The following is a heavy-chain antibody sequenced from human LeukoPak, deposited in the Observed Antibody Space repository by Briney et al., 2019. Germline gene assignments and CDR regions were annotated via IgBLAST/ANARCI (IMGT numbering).Heavy chain of an antibody. V-gene: IGHV4-34*01. CDR3: ARGQYTGYPTH. D-gene: IGHD5-12*01. Sequence: SETLSLTCAVYGGSFTDYYWSWIRRPPGRGLEWIGEINHSGYTNYNPSLKSRVSVSVDTSKNQFSLKLSSVAAADTAVYYCARGQYTGYPTHWGQGTLVTVSS. J-gene: IGHJ4*02. CDR2: INHSGYT. CDR1: GGSFTDYY.